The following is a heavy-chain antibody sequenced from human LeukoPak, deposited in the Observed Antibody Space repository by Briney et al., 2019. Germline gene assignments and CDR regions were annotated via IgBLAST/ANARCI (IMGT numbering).Heavy chain of an antibody. CDR3: GGGGRVGVFDI. D-gene: IGHD3-16*01. V-gene: IGHV3-15*01. CDR1: GFTFSNAW. J-gene: IGHJ3*02. CDR2: IKSKTDGGTT. Sequence: PGGSLRLSCAASGFTFSNAWMSWVRQAPGKGLEWVGRIKSKTDGGTTDYAAPVKGRFTTSRDDSKNTLYLQMNSLRAEDTAVYYCGGGGRVGVFDIWGQGKMVTVSS.